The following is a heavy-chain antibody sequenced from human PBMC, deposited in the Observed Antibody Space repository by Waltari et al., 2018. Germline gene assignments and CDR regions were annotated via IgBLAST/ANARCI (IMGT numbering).Heavy chain of an antibody. Sequence: QVQLVQSGAEVKKPGSSVKVSCKASGGTFSSYAISWVRQAPGQGLEWMGRIIPILGIANYAQKFQGRVTITADKSTSTACMELSSLRSEDTAVYYCARDMDTAMASFDYWGQGTLVTVSS. CDR1: GGTFSSYA. CDR3: ARDMDTAMASFDY. D-gene: IGHD5-18*01. J-gene: IGHJ4*02. V-gene: IGHV1-69*04. CDR2: IIPILGIA.